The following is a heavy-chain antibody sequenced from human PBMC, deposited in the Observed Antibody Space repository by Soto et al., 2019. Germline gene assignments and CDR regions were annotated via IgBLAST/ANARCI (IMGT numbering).Heavy chain of an antibody. Sequence: GGSLRLSCAASGFSFSDYAMIWVRQAPGKGLEWVSGLYGSGGGIHYADSVKGRFTISRDNYANSVYLQMNSLRVEDTAIYYCAKDAVSRDGVWLAHDWGQGTVVTVPS. D-gene: IGHD5-12*01. CDR1: GFSFSDYA. V-gene: IGHV3-23*01. J-gene: IGHJ1*01. CDR2: LYGSGGGI. CDR3: AKDAVSRDGVWLAHD.